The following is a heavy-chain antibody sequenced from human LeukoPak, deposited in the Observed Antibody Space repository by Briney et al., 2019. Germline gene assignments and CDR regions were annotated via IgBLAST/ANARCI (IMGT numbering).Heavy chain of an antibody. J-gene: IGHJ3*02. CDR2: IYSSGST. D-gene: IGHD6-13*01. CDR1: GGSISNYY. Sequence: PSETLSLTCTVSGGSISNYYWSWIRQPAGKGLEWIGRIYSSGSTNYNPSLKSRVTMSVDTSKNQFSLKLTSVTAADTAVYYCARDRYSSSWYLFDIWGQGTMVTVSS. CDR3: ARDRYSSSWYLFDI. V-gene: IGHV4-4*07.